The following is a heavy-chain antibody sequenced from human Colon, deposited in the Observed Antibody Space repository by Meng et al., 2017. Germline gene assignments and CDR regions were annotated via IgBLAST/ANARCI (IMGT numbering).Heavy chain of an antibody. D-gene: IGHD3-22*01. J-gene: IGHJ4*02. CDR3: TTSVRAYNYDSAGYLY. CDR1: GFTFSHAW. CDR2: IRSTTDGETI. Sequence: ESLKISCAASGFTFSHAWMTWVRQARGKGLEWVGRIRSTTDGETIEYDTPVRGRFTISRDDSKNTLYLQMNSLNTEDTAVYYCTTSVRAYNYDSAGYLYWGQGILVTVSS. V-gene: IGHV3-15*01.